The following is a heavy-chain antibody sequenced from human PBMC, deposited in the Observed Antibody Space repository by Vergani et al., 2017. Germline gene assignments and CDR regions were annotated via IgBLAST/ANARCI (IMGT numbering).Heavy chain of an antibody. J-gene: IGHJ3*02. CDR1: GFTFSSYS. V-gene: IGHV3-48*01. CDR2: ISSSSGTI. D-gene: IGHD6-13*01. CDR3: ARDWSIAAAGSAFDI. Sequence: EVQLVESGGGLVQPGGSLRLSCAASGFTFSSYSMNWVRQAPGKGLEWVSYISSSSGTIYYADSVKGRFTISRDNAKNSLYLQMNSLRAEDTAVYYCARDWSIAAAGSAFDIWGQGTMVTVSS.